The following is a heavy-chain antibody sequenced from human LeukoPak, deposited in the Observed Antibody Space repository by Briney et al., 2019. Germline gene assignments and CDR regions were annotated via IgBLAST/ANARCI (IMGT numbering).Heavy chain of an antibody. CDR3: ARGRCSSTSCYARARHDAFDI. V-gene: IGHV4-34*01. D-gene: IGHD2-2*01. CDR1: GGSFSGFY. J-gene: IGHJ3*02. Sequence: SETLSLTCTVYGGSFSGFYWSWNRQPPGKGLEWIGEINHSGSTNYNPSLKSRVTISVDTSKNQFSLKLSSVTAADTAVYYCARGRCSSTSCYARARHDAFDIWGQGTMVTVSS. CDR2: INHSGST.